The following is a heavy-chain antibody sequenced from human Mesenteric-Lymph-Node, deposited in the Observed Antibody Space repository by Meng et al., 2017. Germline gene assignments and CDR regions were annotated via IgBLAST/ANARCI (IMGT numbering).Heavy chain of an antibody. CDR1: GFTFSNAW. CDR2: IKRKADGGTT. V-gene: IGHV3-15*01. J-gene: IGHJ4*02. CDR3: TTERMVRGVIIEWKDY. D-gene: IGHD3-10*01. Sequence: EVQLVESGGGLVKPGGSRRLSCAASGFTFSNAWMSWVRQAPGKGLEWVGRIKRKADGGTTDYAAPVKGRFTISRDDSKNTLYLQMKSLKTEDTAVYYCTTERMVRGVIIEWKDYWGQGTLVTVSS.